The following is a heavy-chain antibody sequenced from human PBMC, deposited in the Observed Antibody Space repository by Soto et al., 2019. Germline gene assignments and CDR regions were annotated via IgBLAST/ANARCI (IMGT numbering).Heavy chain of an antibody. J-gene: IGHJ6*02. CDR2: INSDGSST. Sequence: LRLSCAASGFTFSSYWMHWVRQAPGKGLVWVSRINSDGSSTSYADSVKGRFTISRDNAKNTLYLQMNSLRAEDTAVYYCARVQRGYCSGGSCYDYYYGMDVWGQGTTVTVSS. V-gene: IGHV3-74*01. CDR3: ARVQRGYCSGGSCYDYYYGMDV. D-gene: IGHD2-15*01. CDR1: GFTFSSYW.